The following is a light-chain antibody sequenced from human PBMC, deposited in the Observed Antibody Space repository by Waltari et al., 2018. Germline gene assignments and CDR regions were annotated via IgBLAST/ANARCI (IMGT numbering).Light chain of an antibody. CDR2: WAS. V-gene: IGKV4-1*01. Sequence: DIVMTQSPDSLAVSLCVRAIINGTSSESVLYSYNNKNYLAWYQQRPGQPPKLLIYWASTRESGVPDRFSGSGSGTDFTLTISSLLAEDVAVYYCQQYYAIPRTFGQGTKVEIK. J-gene: IGKJ1*01. CDR3: QQYYAIPRT. CDR1: ESVLYSYNNKNY.